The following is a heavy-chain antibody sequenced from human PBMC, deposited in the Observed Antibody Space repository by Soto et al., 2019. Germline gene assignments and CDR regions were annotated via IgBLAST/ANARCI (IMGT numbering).Heavy chain of an antibody. J-gene: IGHJ6*02. CDR1: GIPVSSNY. CDR2: LHSGGDT. D-gene: IGHD3-10*01. CDR3: SRDGPYYYASRMDV. V-gene: IGHV3-53*04. Sequence: EVQLVESGGGLVQPGGSLRLSCVASGIPVSSNYMTWVRQAPGKGLEWVSVLHSGGDTYDANSVKGRFTISRHDSTNTLVLQMNSLTAEDTAVYYGSRDGPYYYASRMDVWGQGTTVTVSS.